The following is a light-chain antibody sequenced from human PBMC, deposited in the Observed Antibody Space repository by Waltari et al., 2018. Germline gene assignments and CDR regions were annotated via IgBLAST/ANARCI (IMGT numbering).Light chain of an antibody. CDR2: IAS. J-gene: IGKJ1*01. V-gene: IGKV1-39*01. CDR3: QQSYNTPWT. Sequence: ASQNIDNYLNWYQQRPGKAPELLIYIASSLQSGVPSRFSGSGSGTDFALTISSLRPEDFATYFCQQSYNTPWTFGQGTKVEIK. CDR1: QNIDNY.